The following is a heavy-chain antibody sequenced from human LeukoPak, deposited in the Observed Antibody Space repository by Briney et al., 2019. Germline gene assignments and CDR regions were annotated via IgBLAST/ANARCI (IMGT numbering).Heavy chain of an antibody. CDR1: GYTFTSYN. CDR3: ARAYWDLPYFDY. Sequence: VASVKVSCKASGYTFTSYNINWVRQAPGQGLEWMGWINTYSGRTRFAQKFQGRVTMTTDTSTSTVYMELRSLRSGDTAVYFCARAYWDLPYFDYWGRGTRFIVSS. D-gene: IGHD2-8*02. J-gene: IGHJ4*02. V-gene: IGHV1-18*01. CDR2: INTYSGRT.